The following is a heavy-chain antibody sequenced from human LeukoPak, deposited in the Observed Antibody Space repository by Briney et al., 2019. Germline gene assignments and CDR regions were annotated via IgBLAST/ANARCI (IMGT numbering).Heavy chain of an antibody. CDR3: ATSRGFDY. CDR2: IKQDGSEK. J-gene: IGHJ4*02. V-gene: IGHV3-7*01. D-gene: IGHD3-10*01. CDR1: GFTLSSYA. Sequence: GGSLRLSCAASGFTLSSYAMSWVRQAPGKGLEWVANIKQDGSEKYYVDSVKGRFTISRDNAKNSLYLQMNSLRAEDTAVYYCATSRGFDYWGQGTLVTVSS.